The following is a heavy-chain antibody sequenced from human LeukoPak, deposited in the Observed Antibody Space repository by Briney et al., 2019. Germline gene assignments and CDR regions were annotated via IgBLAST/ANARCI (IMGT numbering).Heavy chain of an antibody. V-gene: IGHV4-39*01. CDR2: IYYSGST. D-gene: IGHD1/OR15-1a*01. CDR3: ARRRYNWNNDAFDI. CDR1: GGSISSSSYY. Sequence: PSETLSLTCTVSGGSISSSSYYWGWIRQPPGKGLEWIGSIYYSGSTYYNPSLKSRVTISVGTSKNQFSLKLSSVTAADTAVYYCARRRYNWNNDAFDIWGQGTMVTVSS. J-gene: IGHJ3*02.